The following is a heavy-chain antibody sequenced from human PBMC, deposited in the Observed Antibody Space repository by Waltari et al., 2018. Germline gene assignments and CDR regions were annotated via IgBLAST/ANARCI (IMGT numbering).Heavy chain of an antibody. Sequence: EVQLVESGGGLVKPGGSLRLSCAASGFTFSSYSMNWVRQAPGKGLEWVSSISSSSSYIYYAASVKGRFTISRDNAKNSLYLQMNSLRAEDTAVYYCARDGPNDAFDIWGQGTMVTVSS. D-gene: IGHD7-27*01. CDR1: GFTFSSYS. CDR3: ARDGPNDAFDI. CDR2: ISSSSSYI. V-gene: IGHV3-21*01. J-gene: IGHJ3*02.